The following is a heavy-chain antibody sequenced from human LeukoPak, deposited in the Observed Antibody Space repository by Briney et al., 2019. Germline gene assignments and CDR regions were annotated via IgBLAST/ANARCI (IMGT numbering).Heavy chain of an antibody. D-gene: IGHD3-22*01. J-gene: IGHJ4*02. CDR1: GGTFSSCA. V-gene: IGHV1-46*01. Sequence: ASVKVSCKASGGTFSSCAISWVRQAPGQGLEWMGIINPSDDSTRYAQKFQGRVTMTKDTSTNTVYMHLSSLSSDDTAVYYCARAYYESSAYRHAVYFDYWGQGTLVTVSS. CDR2: INPSDDST. CDR3: ARAYYESSAYRHAVYFDY.